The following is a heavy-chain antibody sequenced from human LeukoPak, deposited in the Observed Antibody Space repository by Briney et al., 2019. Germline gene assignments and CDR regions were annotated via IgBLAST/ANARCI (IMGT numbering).Heavy chain of an antibody. CDR2: ISSSAYTI. CDR1: GLTFSNFE. Sequence: GGSLRLSCAASGLTFSNFEMNWVRQAPGKGLEWVSYISSSAYTIYYADSVKGRFTISRDNAKNSLYLQMNGLRAEDTAVYYCGRVWNGRTFIDYWGQGTLVTVSS. D-gene: IGHD1-1*01. J-gene: IGHJ4*02. V-gene: IGHV3-48*03. CDR3: GRVWNGRTFIDY.